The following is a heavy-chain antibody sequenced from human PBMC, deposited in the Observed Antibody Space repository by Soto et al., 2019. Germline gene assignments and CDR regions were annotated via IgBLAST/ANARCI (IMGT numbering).Heavy chain of an antibody. V-gene: IGHV1-8*01. D-gene: IGHD4-17*01. Sequence: QVQLVQSGAEVKKPGASVKVSCKAYGYTFTSYDINWVRQATGQGLEWMGWMNPNTGNTGYAQKFQGPVTMTRNTSLCTAYMELSSLRSEDTAVYYCARSTNDYGDRHWGQGALVTVSS. CDR2: MNPNTGNT. CDR3: ARSTNDYGDRH. CDR1: GYTFTSYD. J-gene: IGHJ4*02.